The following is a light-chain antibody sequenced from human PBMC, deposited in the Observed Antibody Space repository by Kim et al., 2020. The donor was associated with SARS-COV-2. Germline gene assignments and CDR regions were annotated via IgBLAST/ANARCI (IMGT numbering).Light chain of an antibody. CDR3: QQYHRWPLT. J-gene: IGKJ1*01. CDR2: GVS. V-gene: IGKV3-15*01. Sequence: VSPGGRAPLSGRASQSISTNLAWYQQKPGQAPRLLISGVSTRATGVPARFSGGGSGTEFTLTISSLQSEDSAVYHCQQYHRWPLTFGLGTKVDIK. CDR1: QSISTN.